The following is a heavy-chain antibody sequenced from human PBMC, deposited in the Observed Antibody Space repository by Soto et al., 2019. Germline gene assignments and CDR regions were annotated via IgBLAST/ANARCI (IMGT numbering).Heavy chain of an antibody. CDR1: GGAIYRSGYY. Sequence: SETLSLTCTVSGGAIYRSGYYWCWIRQPPGRGLEWIGNIDYNGVTYSNPSLKSRVTISRDTSKNQFSLKLTSVTAADTALYYCGKVLVGATGHTDSDSWGPGTLVTVSS. D-gene: IGHD2-15*01. CDR3: GKVLVGATGHTDSDS. J-gene: IGHJ4*02. CDR2: IDYNGVT. V-gene: IGHV4-39*01.